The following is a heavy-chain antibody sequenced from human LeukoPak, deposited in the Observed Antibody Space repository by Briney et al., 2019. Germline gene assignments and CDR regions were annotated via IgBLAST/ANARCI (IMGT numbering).Heavy chain of an antibody. J-gene: IGHJ4*02. CDR3: ARVYYGSGRGPFDY. V-gene: IGHV4-34*01. CDR1: GGSFSGYY. CDR2: INHSGST. Sequence: SETLSLTCAVYGGSFSGYYWSWVRQPPGKGLEWIGEINHSGSTNYNPSLKSRVTISVDTSKNQFSLKLSSVTAADTAVYYCARVYYGSGRGPFDYWGQGTLVTVSS. D-gene: IGHD3-10*01.